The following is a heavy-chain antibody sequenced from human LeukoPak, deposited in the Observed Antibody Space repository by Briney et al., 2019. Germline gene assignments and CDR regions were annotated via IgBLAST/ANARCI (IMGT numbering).Heavy chain of an antibody. Sequence: GGSLRLSCAASGFTVSSNYMSWVRQAPGKGLEWVSVIYSGGSTYYADSVKGRFTISRDNSRNTLYLQMNSLRAEDTAMYYCAREFIVGATGAWDHWGQGTLVTVSS. CDR1: GFTVSSNY. J-gene: IGHJ4*02. CDR3: AREFIVGATGAWDH. CDR2: IYSGGST. D-gene: IGHD1-26*01. V-gene: IGHV3-53*01.